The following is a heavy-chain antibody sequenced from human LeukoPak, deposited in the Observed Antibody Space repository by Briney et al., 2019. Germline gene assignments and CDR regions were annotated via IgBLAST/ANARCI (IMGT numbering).Heavy chain of an antibody. J-gene: IGHJ4*02. D-gene: IGHD6-13*01. V-gene: IGHV3-30*04. CDR1: GFTFSNYA. CDR2: ISYDGSNK. Sequence: PGRSLRLSCAASGFTFSNYAIHWVRQAPGKGLEWVALISYDGSNKYYADSVKGRFTISRDNSKNTLYLQMNSLRAEDTAVYYCAKEGHGSSLDYWGQGTLVTVSS. CDR3: AKEGHGSSLDY.